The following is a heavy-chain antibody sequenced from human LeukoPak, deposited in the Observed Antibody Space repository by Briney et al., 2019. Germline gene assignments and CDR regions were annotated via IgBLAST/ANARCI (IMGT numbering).Heavy chain of an antibody. V-gene: IGHV4-34*01. CDR1: GGSISSYY. D-gene: IGHD3-3*01. CDR2: INHSGST. Sequence: ETLSLTCTVSGGSISSYYWSWIRQPPGKGLEWIGEINHSGSTNYNPSLKSRVTISVDTSKNQFSLKLSSVTAADTAVYYCARVYKRVTIFGVVINPPDYWGQGTLVTVSS. J-gene: IGHJ4*02. CDR3: ARVYKRVTIFGVVINPPDY.